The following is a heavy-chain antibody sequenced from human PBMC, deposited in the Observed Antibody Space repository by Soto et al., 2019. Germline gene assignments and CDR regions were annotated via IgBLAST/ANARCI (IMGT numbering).Heavy chain of an antibody. V-gene: IGHV1-69*01. CDR1: GGTLRSYS. Sequence: QVQLVQSGAEVKKPGSSVKVSCKASGGTLRSYSISWVRQASGQGLEWMEGIIPIFGTANYAQKFQGRVTIIADESTSTAYMELTNLKSEDTAVYYCARSRLGGKLPSYNWFDPWGQGTLVTVSS. CDR2: IIPIFGTA. CDR3: ARSRLGGKLPSYNWFDP. J-gene: IGHJ5*02. D-gene: IGHD3-16*02.